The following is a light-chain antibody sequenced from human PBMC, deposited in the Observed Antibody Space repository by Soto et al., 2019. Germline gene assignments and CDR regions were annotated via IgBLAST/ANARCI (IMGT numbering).Light chain of an antibody. V-gene: IGLV2-8*01. CDR1: SSDVGGYNY. CDR2: EVS. Sequence: QSVLTQPPSASGSPGQSVTISCTGTSSDVGGYNYVSWYQQHPGKAPKLMIYEVSKRPSGVPDRFSGSKSGNTASLTVSGLQAEDEADYYCSSYAGSNRIVVFGGGTKVTVL. CDR3: SSYAGSNRIVV. J-gene: IGLJ2*01.